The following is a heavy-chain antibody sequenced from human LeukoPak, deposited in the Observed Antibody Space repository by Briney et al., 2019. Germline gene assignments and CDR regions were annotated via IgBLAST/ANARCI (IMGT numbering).Heavy chain of an antibody. V-gene: IGHV3-23*01. CDR2: ISGSGGST. J-gene: IGHJ3*02. Sequence: GGSLRLSCAASGFTFSSYAMSWVRQAPGKGLEWVSGISGSGGSTYSADSVKGRFTISRDNSKNTLYLQINSLRAEDTAVYYCATSTLTYSGSYDAFDIWGQGTTVTVSS. CDR1: GFTFSSYA. D-gene: IGHD1-26*01. CDR3: ATSTLTYSGSYDAFDI.